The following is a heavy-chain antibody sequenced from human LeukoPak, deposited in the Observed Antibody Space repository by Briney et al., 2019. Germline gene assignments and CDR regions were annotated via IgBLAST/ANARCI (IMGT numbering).Heavy chain of an antibody. CDR1: GYIFTTYY. V-gene: IGHV1-2*02. D-gene: IGHD3-22*01. CDR2: INPNGGRA. CDR3: ARVEYYYDSSGYYRDAFDI. J-gene: IGHJ3*02. Sequence: GASVKVSCKTSGYIFTTYYIHWLRQAPGQGLEWMGWINPNGGRANYVQNFQGSVTMTTDTSITTAYMELSRLRSDDTAVYYCARVEYYYDSSGYYRDAFDIWGQGTMVTVSS.